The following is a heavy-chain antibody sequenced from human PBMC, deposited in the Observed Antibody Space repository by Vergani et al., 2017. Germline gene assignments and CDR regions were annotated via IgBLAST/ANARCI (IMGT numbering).Heavy chain of an antibody. J-gene: IGHJ4*02. CDR2: IYHSGST. V-gene: IGHV4-30-2*01. CDR3: ARQISRYYFDY. Sequence: QLQLQESGSGLVKPSQTLSLTCAVSGVSISSGGYSWSWIRQPPGKGLEWIGYIYHSGSTYYNPSLKSRVTISVDRSKNQFSLKLSSVTAADTAVYYCARQISRYYFDYWGQGTLVTVSS. CDR1: GVSISSGGYS.